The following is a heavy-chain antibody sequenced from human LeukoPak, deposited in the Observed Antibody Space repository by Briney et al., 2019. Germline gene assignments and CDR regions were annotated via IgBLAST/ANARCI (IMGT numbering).Heavy chain of an antibody. CDR1: GFTFSSYA. CDR2: ISGSGGST. J-gene: IGHJ4*02. V-gene: IGHV3-23*01. Sequence: GSLRLPCAASGFTFSSYAMSWVRQAPGKGLEWVSAISGSGGSTYYADSVKGRFTISRDNSKNTLYLQMNSLRAEDTAVYYCAKTGTPWYYFDYWGQGTLVTVSS. CDR3: AKTGTPWYYFDY. D-gene: IGHD6-13*01.